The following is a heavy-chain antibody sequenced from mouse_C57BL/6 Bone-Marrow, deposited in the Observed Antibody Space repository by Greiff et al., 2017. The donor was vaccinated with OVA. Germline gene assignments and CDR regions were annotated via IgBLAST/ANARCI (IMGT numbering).Heavy chain of an antibody. J-gene: IGHJ4*01. CDR2: IDPANDNT. V-gene: IGHV14-3*01. CDR1: GFNIKNTY. D-gene: IGHD1-1*01. CDR3: ARGNFGSSFYAMYY. Sequence: EVQLQQSVAELVRPGASVKLSCTASGFNIKNTYMHWVKQRPEQGLEWIGRIDPANDNTKYAPKFQGKATMTADTSSNTAYLQLSSLSSEDTAVYCCARGNFGSSFYAMYYWGQGTSVTVSS.